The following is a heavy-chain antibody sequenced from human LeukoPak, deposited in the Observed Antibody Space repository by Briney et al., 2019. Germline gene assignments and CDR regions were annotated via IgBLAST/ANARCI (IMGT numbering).Heavy chain of an antibody. Sequence: GGSLRLSCAASGFTFSSYGMHWVRQAPGKGLEYVSAISSNGGSTYYANSVKGRFTISRDNSKNTLYLQMGSLRAEDMAVYYCARVDLHCGGDCYSFQHWGQGTLVTVSS. CDR2: ISSNGGST. CDR1: GFTFSSYG. CDR3: ARVDLHCGGDCYSFQH. J-gene: IGHJ1*01. D-gene: IGHD2-21*02. V-gene: IGHV3-64*01.